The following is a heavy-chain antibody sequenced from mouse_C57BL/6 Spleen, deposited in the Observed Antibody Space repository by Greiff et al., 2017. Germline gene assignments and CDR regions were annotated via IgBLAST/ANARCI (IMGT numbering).Heavy chain of an antibody. D-gene: IGHD1-1*01. CDR2: IYPGSGST. CDR3: ARYYGSSPSYWYFDV. V-gene: IGHV1-55*01. Sequence: QVQLQQPGAELVKPGASVKMSCKASGYTFTSYWITWVKQRPGQGLEWIGDIYPGSGSTNYNEKFKSKATLTVDTSSSTAYMQLSSLTSEDSAVYYCARYYGSSPSYWYFDVWGTGTTVTVSS. J-gene: IGHJ1*03. CDR1: GYTFTSYW.